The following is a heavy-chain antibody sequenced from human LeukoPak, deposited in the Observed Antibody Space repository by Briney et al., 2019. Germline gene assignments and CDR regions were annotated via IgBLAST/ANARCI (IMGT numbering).Heavy chain of an antibody. CDR1: GYTFTSYY. CDR3: AREWGLAAAGNSWFDP. J-gene: IGHJ5*02. Sequence: ASVKVSCKASGYTFTSYYMHWVRQAPGQGLEWMGIINPSGGSTSYAQKFQGRVTMTRGTSTSTVYMELSSLRSEDTAVYYCAREWGLAAAGNSWFDPWGQGTLVTVSS. CDR2: INPSGGST. V-gene: IGHV1-46*01. D-gene: IGHD6-13*01.